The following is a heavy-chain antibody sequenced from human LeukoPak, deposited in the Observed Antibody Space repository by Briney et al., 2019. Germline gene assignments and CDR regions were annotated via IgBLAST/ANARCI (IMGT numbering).Heavy chain of an antibody. D-gene: IGHD3-22*01. V-gene: IGHV3-15*01. CDR2: IKSKTDGGTT. CDR3: TTAYYYDNSGYYPFFFDY. Sequence: GGSLRLSCAATGFAFSNAWMSWVRQAPGKALEWVGRIKSKTDGGTTDYAAPVKGRFTISRDDSKNTLYLQMNSLKTEDTAVYYCTTAYYYDNSGYYPFFFDYWGQGTLVTVSS. CDR1: GFAFSNAW. J-gene: IGHJ4*02.